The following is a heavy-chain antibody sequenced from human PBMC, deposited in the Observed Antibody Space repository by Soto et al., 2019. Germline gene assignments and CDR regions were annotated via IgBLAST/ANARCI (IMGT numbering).Heavy chain of an antibody. CDR3: ARDRGGRYYYDSSGHQKAFDI. J-gene: IGHJ3*02. V-gene: IGHV1-69*01. CDR1: GGTFSSYA. CDR2: IIPIFGTA. Sequence: QVQLVQSGAEVKKPGSSVKVSYKASGGTFSSYAISWVRQAPGQGLEWMGGIIPIFGTANYAQKFQGRVTITADESTSTAYMELSSLRSEDTAVYYCARDRGGRYYYDSSGHQKAFDIWGQGTMVTVSS. D-gene: IGHD3-22*01.